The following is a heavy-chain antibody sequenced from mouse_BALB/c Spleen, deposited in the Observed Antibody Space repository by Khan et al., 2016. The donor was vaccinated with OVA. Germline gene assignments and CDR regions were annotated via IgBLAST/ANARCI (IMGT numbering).Heavy chain of an antibody. D-gene: IGHD3-2*02. V-gene: IGHV1-76*01. CDR2: IYPGTDNS. CDR3: AREEALYHFDH. J-gene: IGHJ2*01. CDR1: GYIFTSYW. Sequence: QMQLEESGAELVRPGASVKLSCKTSGYIFTSYWIHWVKQRSGQGLEWIARIYPGTDNSYYNEKFKDKATLTADKSSSTAYMQLSSLKSEDSDVYFWAREEALYHFDHWDQGTTLTVSS.